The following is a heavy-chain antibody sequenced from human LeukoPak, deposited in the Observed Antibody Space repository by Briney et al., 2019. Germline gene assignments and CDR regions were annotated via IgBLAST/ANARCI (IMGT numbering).Heavy chain of an antibody. CDR2: IKQDGSEK. D-gene: IGHD6-6*01. J-gene: IGHJ6*03. V-gene: IGHV3-7*01. CDR1: GFTFSSYR. CDR3: ARAEYSSSFYYYYYMDV. Sequence: GGSLRLSCAASGFTFSSYRMSWVRQAPGKGLEWVANIKQDGSEKYYVDSVKGRFTISRDNAKNSLYLQMNRLRAEDTAVYYCARAEYSSSFYYYYYMDVWGKGTTVTVSS.